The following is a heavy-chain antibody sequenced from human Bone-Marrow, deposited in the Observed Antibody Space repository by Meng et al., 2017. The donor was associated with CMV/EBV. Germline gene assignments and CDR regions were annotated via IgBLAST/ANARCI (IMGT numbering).Heavy chain of an antibody. Sequence: GESLKISCAASGFTFSSYAMSWVRQAPGKGLEWVSSISSSSSYIYYADSVKGRFTISRDNAKNSLYLQMNSLRAEDTAVYYCARDGYSSSWYYYYGMDVWGQGTTVTVYS. J-gene: IGHJ6*02. CDR2: ISSSSSYI. CDR1: GFTFSSYA. V-gene: IGHV3-21*01. D-gene: IGHD6-13*01. CDR3: ARDGYSSSWYYYYGMDV.